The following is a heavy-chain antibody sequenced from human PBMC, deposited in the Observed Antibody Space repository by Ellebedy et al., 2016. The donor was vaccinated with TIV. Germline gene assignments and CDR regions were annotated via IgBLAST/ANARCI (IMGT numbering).Heavy chain of an antibody. CDR3: ARVHYSSGWYWFDP. CDR2: VNPSGGST. D-gene: IGHD6-19*01. CDR1: GYTFTSYY. J-gene: IGHJ5*02. V-gene: IGHV1-46*01. Sequence: ASVKVSCKASGYTFTSYYMHWVRQAPGQGLEWMGTVNPSGGSTSYAQKFQGRVTMTRDTSTSTVYMELSSLRSDDTAVYYCARVHYSSGWYWFDPWGQGTLVTVSA.